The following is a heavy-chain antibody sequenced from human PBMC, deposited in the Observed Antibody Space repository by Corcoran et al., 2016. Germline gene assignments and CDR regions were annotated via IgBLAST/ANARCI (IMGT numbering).Heavy chain of an antibody. CDR3: GRYQGMVPSALARYYYGVDA. D-gene: IGHD2-2*01. Sequence: EVQLVQSGAEVQKPGESLKISCKGSGYIFTSYWIGWVRQMPGKGLEWMGIIYPGDSETRYSPSFQGQVTISADQSITTAYLQWSSLKASDTAMYYCGRYQGMVPSALARYYYGVDAWGQGTTVTVSS. CDR2: IYPGDSET. CDR1: GYIFTSYW. J-gene: IGHJ6*02. V-gene: IGHV5-51*01.